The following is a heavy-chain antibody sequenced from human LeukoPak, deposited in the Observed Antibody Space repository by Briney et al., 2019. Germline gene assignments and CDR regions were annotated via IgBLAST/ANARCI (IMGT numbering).Heavy chain of an antibody. D-gene: IGHD5-18*01. CDR3: ARDRGWAGYSYGFYY. Sequence: SVTVSCTASGGTFSSYAISWVRQAPGQGLEWMGGIIPIFGTANYAQKFQGRVTITADESTSTAYMELSSLRSEDTAVYYCARDRGWAGYSYGFYYWGQGTLVTVSS. CDR2: IIPIFGTA. CDR1: GGTFSSYA. V-gene: IGHV1-69*13. J-gene: IGHJ4*02.